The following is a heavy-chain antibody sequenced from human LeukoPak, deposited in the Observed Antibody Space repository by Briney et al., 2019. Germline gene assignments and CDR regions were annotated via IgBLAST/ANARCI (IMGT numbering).Heavy chain of an antibody. CDR1: GFTFSEYY. J-gene: IGHJ3*02. CDR2: ISSSCSPI. V-gene: IGHV3-11*01. CDR3: ARWKRFSGSGPLEDAFDI. D-gene: IGHD3-3*01. Sequence: PGGPLRLSCGASGFTFSEYYMSWIRQAPGKGLEWVSYISSSCSPIFYADSVKGRFTISRDNAKNSLYLQMNSLRAEDTAVYYCARWKRFSGSGPLEDAFDIWGQGTMVTVSS.